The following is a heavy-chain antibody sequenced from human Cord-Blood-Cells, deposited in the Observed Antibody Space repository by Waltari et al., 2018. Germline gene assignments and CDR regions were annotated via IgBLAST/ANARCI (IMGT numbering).Heavy chain of an antibody. CDR1: GGSISSSSYY. D-gene: IGHD2-21*02. Sequence: QLQLQESGPGLVKPSETLSLTCTVSGGSISSSSYYWGWIRQPPGKGLEWIWESNYGGSTDYNPSLNSRVTISVDTSKNQFSLKLSSVTAADTAVYYCARINVVTAISFPYNWFDPWGQGTLVTVSS. CDR2: SNYGGST. V-gene: IGHV4-39*01. J-gene: IGHJ5*02. CDR3: ARINVVTAISFPYNWFDP.